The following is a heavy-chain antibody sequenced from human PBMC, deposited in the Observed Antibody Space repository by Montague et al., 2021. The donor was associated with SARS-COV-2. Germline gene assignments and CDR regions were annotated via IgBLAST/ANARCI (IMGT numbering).Heavy chain of an antibody. CDR2: VAYSGST. Sequence: SETLSLTCTVSGGSISSYYWSWIRQPPRKGLEWIGYVAYSGSTNYNPSLKSRVTISVDTSKNQFSLKLSSVTAADTAVYYYARGGYYDYAFDIWGQGTMVTVSS. V-gene: IGHV4-59*12. CDR1: GGSISSYY. D-gene: IGHD3-22*01. CDR3: ARGGYYDYAFDI. J-gene: IGHJ3*02.